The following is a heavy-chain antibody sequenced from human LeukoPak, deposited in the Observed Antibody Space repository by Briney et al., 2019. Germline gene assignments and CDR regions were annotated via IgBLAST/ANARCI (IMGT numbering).Heavy chain of an antibody. Sequence: TGGSLRLSCAASGFTFSSYGMHWVRQAPGKGLEWVAVIWYDGSNKYYADSVKGRFTISRDNSKNTLYLQMNSLRAEDTAVYYCARDNYYDSSGYCDYWGQGTLVTVSS. CDR1: GFTFSSYG. D-gene: IGHD3-22*01. J-gene: IGHJ4*02. CDR3: ARDNYYDSSGYCDY. V-gene: IGHV3-33*08. CDR2: IWYDGSNK.